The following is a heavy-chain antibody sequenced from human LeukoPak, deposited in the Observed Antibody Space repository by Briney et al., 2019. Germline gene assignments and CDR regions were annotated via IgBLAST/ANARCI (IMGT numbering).Heavy chain of an antibody. CDR1: GFIFSSHG. CDR2: IKSKTDGGTT. CDR3: TSAHAFDI. V-gene: IGHV3-15*01. J-gene: IGHJ3*02. Sequence: PGGSLRLSCAASGFIFSSHGMNWVRQAPGKGLEWVGRIKSKTDGGTTAYAAPVKGRFTISRDDSKNTLYLQMNSLKAEDTAVYYCTSAHAFDIWGQGTMVTASS.